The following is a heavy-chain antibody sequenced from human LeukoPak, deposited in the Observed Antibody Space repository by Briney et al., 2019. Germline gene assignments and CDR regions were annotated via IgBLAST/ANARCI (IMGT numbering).Heavy chain of an antibody. D-gene: IGHD5-18*01. CDR1: GGTFSSYT. CDR2: IIPILGIA. CDR3: ARVLGYSYGPGLGY. V-gene: IGHV1-69*02. J-gene: IGHJ4*02. Sequence: SVKVSCKASGGTFSSYTTSWVRQAPGQGLEWMGRIIPILGIANYAQKFQGRVTITADKSTSTAYMELSSLRSEDTAVYYCARVLGYSYGPGLGYWGQGTLVTVSS.